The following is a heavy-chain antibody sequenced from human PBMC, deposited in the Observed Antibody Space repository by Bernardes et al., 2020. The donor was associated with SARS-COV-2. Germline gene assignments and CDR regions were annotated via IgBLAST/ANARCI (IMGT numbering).Heavy chain of an antibody. D-gene: IGHD3-22*01. CDR1: GFTFSSYG. J-gene: IGHJ4*02. CDR3: AREFYDSSGYYASGY. CDR2: IWYDGSNK. V-gene: IGHV3-33*01. Sequence: GGSLRLSCAASGFTFSSYGMHWVRQAPGKGLEWVAGIWYDGSNKYYADSVKGRFTISRDNSKNTLYLQMNSLRAEDTAVYYCAREFYDSSGYYASGYWGQGTLVTVSS.